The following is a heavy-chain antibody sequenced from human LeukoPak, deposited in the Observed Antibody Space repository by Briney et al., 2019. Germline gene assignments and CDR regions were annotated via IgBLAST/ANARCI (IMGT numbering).Heavy chain of an antibody. CDR2: ISYDGSNK. Sequence: GRSLRLSCAASGFTFSSYGMDWVRQAPGKGLEWVAVISYDGSNKYYADSVKGRFTISRDNSKNTLYLQMNSLRAEDTAVYYCAKDVYYYDSSGYYYEKSYYYYGIDVWGQGTTVTVSS. J-gene: IGHJ6*02. D-gene: IGHD3-22*01. CDR1: GFTFSSYG. V-gene: IGHV3-30*18. CDR3: AKDVYYYDSSGYYYEKSYYYYGIDV.